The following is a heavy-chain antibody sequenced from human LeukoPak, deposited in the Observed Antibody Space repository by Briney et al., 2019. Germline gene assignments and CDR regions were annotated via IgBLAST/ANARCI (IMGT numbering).Heavy chain of an antibody. CDR1: GFTFRNYN. V-gene: IGHV3-48*04. D-gene: IGHD3-10*02. Sequence: PGGSLRLSCAASGFTFRNYNMNWVRQAPGKGLEWVSSISSGSSTIYYADSVKGRFTISRDNAKNSLYLQMNSLRAEDTAVYYCAELGITMIGGVWGKGTTVTISS. J-gene: IGHJ6*04. CDR3: AELGITMIGGV. CDR2: ISSGSSTI.